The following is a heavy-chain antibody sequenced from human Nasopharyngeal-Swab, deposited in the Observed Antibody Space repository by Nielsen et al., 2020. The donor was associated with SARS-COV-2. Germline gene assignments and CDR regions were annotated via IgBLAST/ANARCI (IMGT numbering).Heavy chain of an antibody. CDR2: IRGSGGST. CDR3: ARVGVCVLDREINWFDP. Sequence: ESLQISCAASGFTFSSSAMSWVRQAPGKGLEWVSAIRGSGGSTYYADSVKGRFTISRDNSTNTLYLQMNSLRAEDTAVYYCARVGVCVLDREINWFDPWGQGTLVAVSS. D-gene: IGHD2-8*01. CDR1: GFTFSSSA. V-gene: IGHV3-23*01. J-gene: IGHJ5*02.